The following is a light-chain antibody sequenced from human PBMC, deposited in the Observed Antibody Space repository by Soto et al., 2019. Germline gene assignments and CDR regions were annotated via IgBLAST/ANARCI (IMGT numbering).Light chain of an antibody. CDR2: DVN. V-gene: IGLV2-14*03. J-gene: IGLJ1*01. CDR1: SSDVGSYDY. Sequence: QSVLTQPASVSGSPGQSITFSCTGTSSDVGSYDYVSWHQQHPGKAPKLIIYDVNNRPSGVPSRFSGSKSGNTASLIISGLQTEDESDYYFFAYSTSGTHVFGTGTKVTVL. CDR3: FAYSTSGTHV.